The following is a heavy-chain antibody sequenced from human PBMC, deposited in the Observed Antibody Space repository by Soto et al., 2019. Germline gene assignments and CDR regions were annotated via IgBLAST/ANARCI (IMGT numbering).Heavy chain of an antibody. V-gene: IGHV1-18*01. CDR2: ISAYNGNT. D-gene: IGHD4-17*01. CDR1: GYTFTSYG. Sequence: QVQLVQSGAEVKKPGASVKVSCKASGYTFTSYGISWVRQAPGQGLEWMGWISAYNGNTNYAQKLQGRVTMTTDTXXSTAYLELRSLRSDDTAVYYCARVETTVTTAGMDVWGQGTTVTVSS. CDR3: ARVETTVTTAGMDV. J-gene: IGHJ6*02.